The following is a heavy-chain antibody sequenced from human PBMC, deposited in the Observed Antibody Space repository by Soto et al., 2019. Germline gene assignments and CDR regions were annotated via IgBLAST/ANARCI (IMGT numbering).Heavy chain of an antibody. CDR1: GCSISGSDYY. J-gene: IGHJ5*02. CDR3: ARADFDNGFDP. V-gene: IGHV4-30-4*01. Sequence: SETLSLTCPVSGCSISGSDYYWRWIRQPPGKGLEWIGYILYSGSTYYNPSLKSRLSISVDTSKNQFSLKLSSVTAAATVVYYCARADFDNGFDPWGQGTLVTVSS. CDR2: ILYSGST. D-gene: IGHD2-21*01.